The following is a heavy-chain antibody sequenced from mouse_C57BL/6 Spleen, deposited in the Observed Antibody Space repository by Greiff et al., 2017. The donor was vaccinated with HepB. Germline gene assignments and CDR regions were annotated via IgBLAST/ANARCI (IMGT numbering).Heavy chain of an antibody. V-gene: IGHV1-80*01. J-gene: IGHJ2*01. Sequence: QVQLQQSGAELVKPGASVKISCKASGYAFSSYWMNWVKQRPGKGLEWIGQIYPGDGDTNYNGKFKGQATLTADKSSSTAYMQLSSLTSEDSAVYFCARPNYYGSSRFSYFDYWGQGTTLTVSS. CDR3: ARPNYYGSSRFSYFDY. CDR1: GYAFSSYW. D-gene: IGHD1-1*01. CDR2: IYPGDGDT.